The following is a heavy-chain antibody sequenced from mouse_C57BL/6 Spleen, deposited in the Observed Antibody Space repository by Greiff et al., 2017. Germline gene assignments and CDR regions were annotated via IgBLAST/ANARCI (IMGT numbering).Heavy chain of an antibody. CDR3: ARTVYGSSSAFAY. J-gene: IGHJ3*01. CDR2: IDPSDSAT. Sequence: QVQLQQPGAELVRPGSSVKLSCKASGYTFTSYWMHWVKQRPIQGLEWIGNIDPSDSATHYNQKFKDKATLTVDKSSSTAYMQLSSLTSEDSAVYYCARTVYGSSSAFAYWGQGTLVTVSA. V-gene: IGHV1-52*01. D-gene: IGHD1-1*01. CDR1: GYTFTSYW.